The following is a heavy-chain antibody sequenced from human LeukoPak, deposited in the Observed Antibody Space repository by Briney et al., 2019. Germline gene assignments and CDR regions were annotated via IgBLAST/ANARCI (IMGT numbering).Heavy chain of an antibody. Sequence: ASVKVSFKASGYSFADYYMHWVRQAPGQGLEWMGWIKPNSGGTRSAQKFQGRVTMTRDTSISTAYVDLSRLTSDDTAVYYCARSEIYCNNGFCYREPCDYWGQGTLVTVSS. CDR2: IKPNSGGT. CDR3: ARSEIYCNNGFCYREPCDY. V-gene: IGHV1-2*02. J-gene: IGHJ4*02. CDR1: GYSFADYY. D-gene: IGHD2-8*01.